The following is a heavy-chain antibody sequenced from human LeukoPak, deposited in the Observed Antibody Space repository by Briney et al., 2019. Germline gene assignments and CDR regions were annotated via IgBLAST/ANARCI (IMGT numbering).Heavy chain of an antibody. V-gene: IGHV5-51*01. Sequence: GEPRKISCKGSGYSFTSYWIGWVRQRPGKGLEWMGIIYTGDSDTRYSPSFQGQVTISADKSISTAYVHWSSLEASDTAMYYCARRSQSGIYVEYWGQGTLVTVSS. J-gene: IGHJ4*02. CDR1: GYSFTSYW. CDR2: IYTGDSDT. CDR3: ARRSQSGIYVEY. D-gene: IGHD1-26*01.